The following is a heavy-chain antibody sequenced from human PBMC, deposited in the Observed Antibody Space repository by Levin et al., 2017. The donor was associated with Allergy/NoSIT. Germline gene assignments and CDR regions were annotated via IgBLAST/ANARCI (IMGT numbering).Heavy chain of an antibody. CDR2: IYYSGST. V-gene: IGHV4-59*01. CDR1: GGSISSYY. Sequence: PSETLSLTCTVSGGSISSYYWSWIRQPPGKGLEWIGYIYYSGSTNYNPSLKSRVTISVDTSKNQFSLKLSSVTAADTAVYYCARATEGYGDYAFDYWGQGTLVTVSS. D-gene: IGHD4-17*01. CDR3: ARATEGYGDYAFDY. J-gene: IGHJ4*02.